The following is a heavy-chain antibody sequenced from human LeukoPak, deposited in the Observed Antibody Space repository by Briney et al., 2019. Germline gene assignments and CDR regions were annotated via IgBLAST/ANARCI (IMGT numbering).Heavy chain of an antibody. CDR3: ARPFHLMAGMDV. V-gene: IGHV1-69*04. J-gene: IGHJ6*02. CDR2: IIPVLNIA. D-gene: IGHD3-10*01. CDR1: GGTFSSYA. Sequence: SVKVSCKASGGTFSSYAISWVRQAPGQGLEWMGRIIPVLNIANYAQKFQGRVTITADKSTSTAYMELSSLRSEDTAVYYCARPFHLMAGMDVWGQGTTVTVSS.